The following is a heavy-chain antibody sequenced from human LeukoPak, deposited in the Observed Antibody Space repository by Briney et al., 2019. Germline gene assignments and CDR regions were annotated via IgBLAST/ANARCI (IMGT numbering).Heavy chain of an antibody. D-gene: IGHD3-22*01. J-gene: IGHJ6*02. CDR3: ARGRYYYDSSGWWAYYYGMDV. CDR2: ISYDGSNK. Sequence: GRSLRLSCAASGFTFSSYAIHWVRQAPGKGLEWVAVISYDGSNKYYADSVKGRFTISRDNSKNTLYLQMNSLRAEDTAVYYCARGRYYYDSSGWWAYYYGMDVWGQGTTVTVSS. V-gene: IGHV3-30*04. CDR1: GFTFSSYA.